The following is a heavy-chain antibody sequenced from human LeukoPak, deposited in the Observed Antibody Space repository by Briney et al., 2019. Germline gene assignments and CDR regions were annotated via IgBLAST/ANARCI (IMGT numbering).Heavy chain of an antibody. CDR1: GFTFSSYG. CDR3: ARDLTHYYYGMDV. J-gene: IGHJ6*02. V-gene: IGHV3-30*19. CDR2: IRYDGSNQ. D-gene: IGHD1-14*01. Sequence: PGGSLRLSCAASGFTFSSYGMHWVRQAPGKGLEWVAAIRYDGSNQHCADSVKGRFTISRDNSKNTLYVQMNSLRAEDTAVYYCARDLTHYYYGMDVWGQGTTVTVSS.